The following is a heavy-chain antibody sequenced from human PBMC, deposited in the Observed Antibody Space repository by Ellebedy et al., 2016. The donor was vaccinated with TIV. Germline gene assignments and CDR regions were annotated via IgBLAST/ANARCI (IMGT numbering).Heavy chain of an antibody. D-gene: IGHD3-9*01. CDR2: IYWNGGNT. J-gene: IGHJ6*02. CDR3: AKGLVHYYYYGMDV. CDR1: GFTPTDYA. V-gene: IGHV3-9*02. Sequence: GGSLRLSCEVSGFTPTDYAMHWVRQVPGKGLEWVSGIYWNGGNTGYADSVKGRFTTSRDNAKNSLYLQKNSLRAEDTALYYCAKGLVHYYYYGMDVWGQGTTVTVSS.